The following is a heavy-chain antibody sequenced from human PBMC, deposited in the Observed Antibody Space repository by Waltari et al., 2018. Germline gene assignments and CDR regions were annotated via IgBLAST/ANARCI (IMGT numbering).Heavy chain of an antibody. CDR3: ARGRRDGYKSYYYGMDV. V-gene: IGHV3-53*01. D-gene: IGHD5-12*01. CDR2: IYSGGST. J-gene: IGHJ6*02. Sequence: EVQLVESGGGLIQPGGSLRLSCAASGFTVSSNYMSWVRQAPGKGLEWVSVIYSGGSTYDAGSVKGRFTILRDNSKNTLYLQMNSLRAEDTAVYSCARGRRDGYKSYYYGMDVWGQGTTVTVSS. CDR1: GFTVSSNY.